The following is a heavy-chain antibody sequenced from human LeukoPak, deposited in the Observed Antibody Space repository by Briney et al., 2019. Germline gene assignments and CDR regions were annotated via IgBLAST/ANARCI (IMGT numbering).Heavy chain of an antibody. V-gene: IGHV4-61*02. Sequence: PSETLSLTCTVSGGSISSGSYYWSWIRQPAGMGLEWIGRIYTSGSTNYNPSLKSRVTISVDTSKNQFSLNLSSVTAADTAVYYCARDAVPAAMSAFDIWGQGTMVTASS. J-gene: IGHJ3*02. CDR2: IYTSGST. CDR1: GGSISSGSYY. CDR3: ARDAVPAAMSAFDI. D-gene: IGHD2-2*01.